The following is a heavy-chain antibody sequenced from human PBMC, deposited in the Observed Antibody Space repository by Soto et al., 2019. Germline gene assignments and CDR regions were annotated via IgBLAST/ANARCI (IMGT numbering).Heavy chain of an antibody. CDR2: IYYSGST. D-gene: IGHD5-18*01. CDR3: VRAWGASSYGYFY. Sequence: SVTLSLTWSVSGCSVSSGSYYLRRIRQPPGKGLEWIGYIYYSGSTNYNPSLKSRVTISVDTSKNQFSLKLSSVTAADTAVYYCVRAWGASSYGYFYWGQGTLVTGSS. CDR1: GCSVSSGSYY. V-gene: IGHV4-61*01. J-gene: IGHJ4*02.